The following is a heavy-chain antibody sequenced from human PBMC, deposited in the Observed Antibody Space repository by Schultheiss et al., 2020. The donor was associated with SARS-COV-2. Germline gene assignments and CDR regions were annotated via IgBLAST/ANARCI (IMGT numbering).Heavy chain of an antibody. J-gene: IGHJ4*02. CDR2: IYTSGTT. D-gene: IGHD2-2*01. V-gene: IGHV4-4*07. CDR3: AREGRVPAAPFDY. Sequence: SETLSLTCTVSGDSISSSYWSWIRQPAGKGLEWIGRIYTSGTTSYNPSLKSRVTISVDTSKNQFSLKLSSVTAADTAVYYCAREGRVPAAPFDYWGQGTLVTVSS. CDR1: GDSISSSY.